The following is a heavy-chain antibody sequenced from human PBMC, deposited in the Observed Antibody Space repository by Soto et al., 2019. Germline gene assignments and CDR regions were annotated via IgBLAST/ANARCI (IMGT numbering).Heavy chain of an antibody. CDR1: GYGFSTYW. V-gene: IGHV5-10-1*03. CDR3: ARQEYYHESSGYVYWFDP. J-gene: IGHJ5*02. CDR2: IDPSDSST. D-gene: IGHD3-22*01. Sequence: EVQLVQSGAEVKKPGESLRISCKGSGYGFSTYWISWVRQMPGIGLEWMGRIDPSDSSTNYSTSFQGHVTISADKSISTAYQQWSSLKASDTAMYYCARQEYYHESSGYVYWFDPWGQGTQVTVYS.